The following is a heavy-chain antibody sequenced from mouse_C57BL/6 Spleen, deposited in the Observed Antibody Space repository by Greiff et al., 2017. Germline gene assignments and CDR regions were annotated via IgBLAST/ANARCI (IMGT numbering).Heavy chain of an antibody. CDR3: ARRYGSSYIGYFDY. V-gene: IGHV14-3*01. CDR2: IDPANGNT. Sequence: VHVKQPVAELVRPGASVKLSCTASGFNIKNTYMHWVKQRPEQGLEWIGRIDPANGNTKYTPKFQGKATITADTSSNTAYLQLSSLTSEDTAIYYCARRYGSSYIGYFDYWGQGTTLTVSS. D-gene: IGHD1-1*01. J-gene: IGHJ2*01. CDR1: GFNIKNTY.